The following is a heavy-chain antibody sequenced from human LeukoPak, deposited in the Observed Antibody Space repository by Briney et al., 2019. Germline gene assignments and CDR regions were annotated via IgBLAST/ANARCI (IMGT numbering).Heavy chain of an antibody. CDR3: ATVGSSWPHDAFDI. J-gene: IGHJ3*02. CDR2: FDPEDGET. V-gene: IGHV1-24*01. Sequence: GASVKVSCKVSGYTLTELSMHWVRQAPGKGLEWMGGFDPEDGETIYAQKFQGRVTMTEDTSTDTAYMELSSLRSEDTAVYYCATVGSSWPHDAFDIWGQGTMVTVSS. CDR1: GYTLTELS. D-gene: IGHD6-13*01.